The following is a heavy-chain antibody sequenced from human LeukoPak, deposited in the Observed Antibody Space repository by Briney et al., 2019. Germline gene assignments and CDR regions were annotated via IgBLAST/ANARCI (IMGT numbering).Heavy chain of an antibody. V-gene: IGHV4-39*01. Sequence: SETLSLTCTVSGGSISSSSYYWGWIRQPPGKGLEWIGNIYYSGSTNYNPSLKSRVTISVDTSKNQFSLKLSSVTAADTAVYYCARHVAYDILTGYSYWYFDLWGRGTLVTVSS. CDR3: ARHVAYDILTGYSYWYFDL. CDR1: GGSISSSSYY. J-gene: IGHJ2*01. D-gene: IGHD3-9*01. CDR2: IYYSGST.